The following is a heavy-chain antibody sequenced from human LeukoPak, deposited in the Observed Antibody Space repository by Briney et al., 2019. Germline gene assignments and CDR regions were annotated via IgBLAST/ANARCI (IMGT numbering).Heavy chain of an antibody. Sequence: GGSLRLSCAASGFTSSSYAMSWVRQAPGKGLEWVSAISGSGGSTYYADSVKGRFTISRDNSKDTLYLQMNGLRAEDTAVYYCAEDPYYYDSSGYLDYWGQGTLVTVSS. J-gene: IGHJ4*02. CDR1: GFTSSSYA. D-gene: IGHD3-22*01. CDR3: AEDPYYYDSSGYLDY. V-gene: IGHV3-23*01. CDR2: ISGSGGST.